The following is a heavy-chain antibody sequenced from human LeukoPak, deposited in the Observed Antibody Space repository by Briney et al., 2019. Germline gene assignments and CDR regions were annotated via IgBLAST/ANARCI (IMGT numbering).Heavy chain of an antibody. V-gene: IGHV3-11*04. J-gene: IGHJ4*02. CDR3: ARDYKYSSSWFDY. CDR2: ISSSGSTI. D-gene: IGHD6-13*01. Sequence: GGSLRLSCAASGFTFSDYYMSWIRQAPGKGLEWVSYISSSGSTIYYADSVKGRFTISRDNAKNSLYLQMNSLRAEDTAVYYCARDYKYSSSWFDYWGQGTLVTVSS. CDR1: GFTFSDYY.